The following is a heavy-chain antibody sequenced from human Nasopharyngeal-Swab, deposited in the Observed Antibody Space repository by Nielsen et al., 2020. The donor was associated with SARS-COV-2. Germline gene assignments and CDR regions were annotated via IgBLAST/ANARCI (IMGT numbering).Heavy chain of an antibody. CDR1: GGTIRSYY. CDR3: ARTPRTFFDY. J-gene: IGHJ4*02. V-gene: IGHV4-59*01. D-gene: IGHD1-1*01. Sequence: SETLSLTCSVSGGTIRSYYWSWIRQPPGKGLEWIGYVYDTGTTNYNPSLKSRVTVSVDTSKNQFSLKLSSVTAADTAVYYCARTPRTFFDYWGQGTLVTVSS. CDR2: VYDTGTT.